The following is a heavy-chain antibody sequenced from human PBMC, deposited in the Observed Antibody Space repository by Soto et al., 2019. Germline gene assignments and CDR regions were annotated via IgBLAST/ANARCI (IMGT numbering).Heavy chain of an antibody. J-gene: IGHJ4*02. V-gene: IGHV3-23*01. CDR1: GFPFSHYA. D-gene: IGHD6-19*01. CDR3: GKERRGSGWSVCNF. Sequence: GGSLRLSCTASGFPFSHYALNWVRQGPGTRLEWVADISGSGDSARYADSVRGRFTISRDNSRDTLYLQMNSLRVDDTAVYYCGKERRGSGWSVCNFWGQGALVTVSS. CDR2: ISGSGDSA.